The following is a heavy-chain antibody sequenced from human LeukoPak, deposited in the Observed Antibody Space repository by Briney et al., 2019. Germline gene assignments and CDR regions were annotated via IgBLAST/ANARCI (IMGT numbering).Heavy chain of an antibody. CDR2: ISCSGGST. Sequence: PGGSLRLSCAASGFTFSSYWMSWVRQAPGKGLEWVSAISCSGGSTYYADSVKGRFTISRDNSKNTLYLQMNSLRAEDTAVYYCANGEGPLCSGGSCYSDAGGYYYGMDVWGQGTTVTVSS. D-gene: IGHD2-15*01. CDR1: GFTFSSYW. J-gene: IGHJ6*02. V-gene: IGHV3-23*01. CDR3: ANGEGPLCSGGSCYSDAGGYYYGMDV.